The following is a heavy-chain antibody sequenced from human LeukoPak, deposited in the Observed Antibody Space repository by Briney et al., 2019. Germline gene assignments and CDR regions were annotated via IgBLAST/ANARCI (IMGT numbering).Heavy chain of an antibody. D-gene: IGHD4-17*01. CDR2: IYYSGVT. CDR1: GGSITTYY. J-gene: IGHJ5*02. Sequence: MPSETLSLTCTVSGGSITTYYCSWIRQSPGKGLEWIGYIYYSGVTNYNPSLRSRVTMSVDTSKNQFSLKLNSVTAADTAVYYCARHESYGDANWFDPWGQGTLVTVS. CDR3: ARHESYGDANWFDP. V-gene: IGHV4-59*08.